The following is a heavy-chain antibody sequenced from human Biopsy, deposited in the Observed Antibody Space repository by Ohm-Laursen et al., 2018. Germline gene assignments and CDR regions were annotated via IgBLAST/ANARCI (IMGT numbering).Heavy chain of an antibody. CDR1: GGTFTNYA. CDR3: ARSMLGASTGDDAFDV. V-gene: IGHV1-69*06. D-gene: IGHD1-26*01. J-gene: IGHJ3*01. Sequence: AASVKVSCKASGGTFTNYAISWVRQAPGQGLEWVGGIIPLFNTANYAQKFQGRVTITADKSTTTAYMELTSLRSEDTAVYYCARSMLGASTGDDAFDVWGQGTLVTVSS. CDR2: IIPLFNTA.